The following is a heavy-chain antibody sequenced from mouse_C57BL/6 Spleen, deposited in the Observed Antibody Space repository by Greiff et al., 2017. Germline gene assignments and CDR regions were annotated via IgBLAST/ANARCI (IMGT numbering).Heavy chain of an antibody. D-gene: IGHD2-4*01. CDR3: ARSRWYDYEYAMDY. Sequence: QVQLQQPGAELVRPGSSVKLSCKASGYTFTSYWMHWVKQRPIQGLEWIGNIDPSDSETHYNQKFKDKATLTVDKSSSTAYMQLSSLTSEDSAVYYCARSRWYDYEYAMDYWGQGTSVTVSS. V-gene: IGHV1-52*01. J-gene: IGHJ4*01. CDR1: GYTFTSYW. CDR2: IDPSDSET.